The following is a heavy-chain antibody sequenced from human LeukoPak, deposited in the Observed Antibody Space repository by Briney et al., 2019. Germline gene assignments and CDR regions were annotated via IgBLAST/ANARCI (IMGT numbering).Heavy chain of an antibody. Sequence: PGGSLRVSCAASGFTFSSYAMSWVRRAPGKGLEGVSSLSGSGSSTHYANSVKGRFTISRDNFKDTLYLKTNSLRAEDTAVYYCAKACTGSYLFYFDSSGQGTLVIVSS. V-gene: IGHV3-23*01. J-gene: IGHJ4*02. CDR2: LSGSGSST. D-gene: IGHD3-10*02. CDR3: AKACTGSYLFYFDS. CDR1: GFTFSSYA.